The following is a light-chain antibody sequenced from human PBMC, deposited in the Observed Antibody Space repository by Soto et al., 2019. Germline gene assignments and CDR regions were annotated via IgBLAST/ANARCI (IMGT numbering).Light chain of an antibody. CDR1: QSVSSN. V-gene: IGKV3-15*01. Sequence: DIVLTQPPATLSWSPGERATLSCRASQSVSSNLVWYQQKPGQAPRLLLYGASTRVTGIPARFSGSGSGTEFTLTISSLQSEDFAVYYCQQYHNWWTFGQGTKVDIK. CDR3: QQYHNWWT. CDR2: GAS. J-gene: IGKJ1*01.